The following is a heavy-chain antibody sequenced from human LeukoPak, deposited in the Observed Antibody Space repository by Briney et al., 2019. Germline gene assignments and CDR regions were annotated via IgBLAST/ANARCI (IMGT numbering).Heavy chain of an antibody. CDR1: GGSISSSSYY. CDR2: IYYSGNT. Sequence: SETLSLTCTVSGGSISSSSYYWGWIRQPPGKGLEWIGSIYYSGNTYLNPSLKRRVPIFLGTSKNLSSLKLSSVSAADTAVYSCARHDRCSSTSCSLYYFDYWGQGTLVTVSS. D-gene: IGHD2-2*01. V-gene: IGHV4-39*01. J-gene: IGHJ4*02. CDR3: ARHDRCSSTSCSLYYFDY.